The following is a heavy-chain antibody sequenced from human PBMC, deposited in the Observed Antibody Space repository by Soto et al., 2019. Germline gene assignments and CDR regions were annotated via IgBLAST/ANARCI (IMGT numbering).Heavy chain of an antibody. CDR3: ARVRIVGAREIDF. D-gene: IGHD1-26*01. Sequence: QVHLVQSGGEVKKPGASVKVSCKASGYTFNRHGITWVRQAPGQGLEWMGWISGYNGDINYEQKFQGRVTLSSDTLTITVYLELKSLRFDHTAVYYCARVRIVGAREIDFWGPGTLATVSS. J-gene: IGHJ4*02. CDR2: ISGYNGDI. V-gene: IGHV1-18*04. CDR1: GYTFNRHG.